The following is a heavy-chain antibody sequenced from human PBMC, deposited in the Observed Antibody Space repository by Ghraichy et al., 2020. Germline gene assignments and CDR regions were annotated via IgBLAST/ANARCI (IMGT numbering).Heavy chain of an antibody. CDR1: SVSVSSPTYY. D-gene: IGHD3-9*01. V-gene: IGHV4-61*01. CDR2: IYYSGST. Sequence: SETLSLTCTVSSVSVSSPTYYWTWIRQPPGRELEWIASIYYSGSTNYNPSLMSRVTISLDTSKNQLSLTLTSVTASDTAVYYCARVFHYTIDVWGQGTTVTVSS. CDR3: ARVFHYTIDV. J-gene: IGHJ6*02.